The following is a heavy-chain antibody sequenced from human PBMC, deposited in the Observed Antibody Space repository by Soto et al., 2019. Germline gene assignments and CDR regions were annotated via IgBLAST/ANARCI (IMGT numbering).Heavy chain of an antibody. CDR2: IYYSGST. J-gene: IGHJ5*02. Sequence: SETLSLTCTVSGGSISSSSYYWGWIRQPPGKGLEWIGSIYYSGSTYYNPSLKSRVTISVDTSKNQFSLKLSSVTAADTAVYYCARPGRFPQLEHGFDPWGQGTLVTVSS. CDR1: GGSISSSSYY. CDR3: ARPGRFPQLEHGFDP. V-gene: IGHV4-39*01. D-gene: IGHD1-1*01.